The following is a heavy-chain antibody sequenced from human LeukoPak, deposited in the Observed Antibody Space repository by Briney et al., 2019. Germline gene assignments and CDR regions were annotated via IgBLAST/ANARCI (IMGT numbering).Heavy chain of an antibody. D-gene: IGHD3-10*01. J-gene: IGHJ4*02. CDR1: GGSISSSSYY. Sequence: SETLSLTCTVSGGSISSSSYYWGWIRQPPGKGLEWLGSIYYSGSTYYNPSLKSRVTISVDTSKNQFSLKLSSVTAADTAVYYCASPFSMVRGGIKPIGDDYWGQGTLVTVSS. CDR3: ASPFSMVRGGIKPIGDDY. V-gene: IGHV4-39*01. CDR2: IYYSGST.